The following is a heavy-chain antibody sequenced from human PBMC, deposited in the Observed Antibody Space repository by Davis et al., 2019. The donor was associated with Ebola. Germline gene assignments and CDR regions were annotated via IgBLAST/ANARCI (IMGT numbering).Heavy chain of an antibody. D-gene: IGHD5-24*01. CDR3: ARGTDGYNPGGYFDS. Sequence: GESLKISCKASGYSFTNYWIGWVRQMPGKGLECMGIIFPGDSDTRYSPSFQGQVTISADKSITTAYLQWSSLKASDTAMYYCARGTDGYNPGGYFDSWGQGTLVTVSS. CDR2: IFPGDSDT. J-gene: IGHJ4*02. CDR1: GYSFTNYW. V-gene: IGHV5-51*01.